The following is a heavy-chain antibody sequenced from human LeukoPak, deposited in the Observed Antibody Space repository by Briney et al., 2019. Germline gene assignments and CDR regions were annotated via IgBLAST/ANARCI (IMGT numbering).Heavy chain of an antibody. CDR1: GGTFSSYA. D-gene: IGHD4-11*01. Sequence: APVTVSCKASGGTFSSYAISWVRQAPGQGLEWMGGIIPIFGTANYAQKFQGRVTITADESTSTAYMELSSLRSEDTAVYYCARDDCSNYFYYYGMDVWGQGTTVTVSS. V-gene: IGHV1-69*13. CDR2: IIPIFGTA. CDR3: ARDDCSNYFYYYGMDV. J-gene: IGHJ6*02.